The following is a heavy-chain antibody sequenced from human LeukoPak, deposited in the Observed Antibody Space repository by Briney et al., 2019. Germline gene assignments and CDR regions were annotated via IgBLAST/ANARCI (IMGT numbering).Heavy chain of an antibody. CDR1: GFTFSSYW. Sequence: GGSLRLSCAVSGFTFSSYWMSWVRQAPGKGLEWVANIKQDGSVKNYVDSVKGRFTISRDNAKNSLYLQMNSLRAEDTAVYYCAREGRPNAFDIWGQGTMVTVSS. J-gene: IGHJ3*02. V-gene: IGHV3-7*01. CDR3: AREGRPNAFDI. CDR2: IKQDGSVK.